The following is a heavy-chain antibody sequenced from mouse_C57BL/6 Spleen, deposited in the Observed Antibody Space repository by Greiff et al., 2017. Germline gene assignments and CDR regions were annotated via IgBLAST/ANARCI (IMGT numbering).Heavy chain of an antibody. J-gene: IGHJ4*01. CDR1: GYTFTDYN. CDR3: ARGDGYDRGVAMDY. Sequence: EVKLQESGPELVKPGASVKIPCKASGYTFTDYNMDWVKQSHGKSLEWIGDINPNNGGTIYNQKFKGKATLTVDKSSSTAYMELRSLTSEDTAVYYCARGDGYDRGVAMDYWGQGTSVTVSS. D-gene: IGHD2-2*01. V-gene: IGHV1-18*01. CDR2: INPNNGGT.